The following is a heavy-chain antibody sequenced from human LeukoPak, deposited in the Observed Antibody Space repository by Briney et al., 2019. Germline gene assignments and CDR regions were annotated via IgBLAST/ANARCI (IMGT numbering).Heavy chain of an antibody. CDR3: ATVDIVATSN. J-gene: IGHJ4*02. CDR1: GYTFTGYY. V-gene: IGHV1-2*06. CDR2: INPNSGGT. D-gene: IGHD5-12*01. Sequence: ASVKVSCKASGYTFTGYYMHWVRQAPGQGLEWMGRINPNSGGTSYAQKFQGRVTMTRDTSISTAYMGLSRLRSDDTAVYYCATVDIVATSNWGQGTLVTVSS.